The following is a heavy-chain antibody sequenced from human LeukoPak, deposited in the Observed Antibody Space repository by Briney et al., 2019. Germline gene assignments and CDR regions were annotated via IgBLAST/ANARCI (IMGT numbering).Heavy chain of an antibody. CDR3: ARDIVRGRRLQQRAFDI. CDR1: GFTFSSYS. D-gene: IGHD6-13*01. CDR2: ISSSSSTI. V-gene: IGHV3-48*04. J-gene: IGHJ3*02. Sequence: PGGSLRRSCAASGFTFSSYSMNWVRQAPGKGLEWVSYISSSSSTIYYADSVKGRFTISRDNAKNSLYLQMNSLRAEDTAVYYCARDIVRGRRLQQRAFDIWGQGTMVTVSS.